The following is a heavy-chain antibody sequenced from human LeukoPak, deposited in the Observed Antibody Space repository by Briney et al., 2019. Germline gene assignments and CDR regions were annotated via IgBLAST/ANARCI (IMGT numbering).Heavy chain of an antibody. Sequence: SETLSLTCAVYGGSFSGYYWSWIRQPPGKGLEWNGEINHSGSTNYNPSLKSRVTISVDTSKNQFSLKLSSVTAADTAVYYCARAKGSGSYFNWLDPWGQGTLVTVSS. V-gene: IGHV4-34*01. J-gene: IGHJ5*02. CDR2: INHSGST. CDR1: GGSFSGYY. CDR3: ARAKGSGSYFNWLDP. D-gene: IGHD3-10*01.